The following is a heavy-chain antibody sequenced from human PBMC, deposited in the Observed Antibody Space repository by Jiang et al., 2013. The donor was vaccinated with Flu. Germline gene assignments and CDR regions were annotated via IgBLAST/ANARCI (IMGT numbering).Heavy chain of an antibody. CDR1: GFTFGSYW. CDR2: IRQDGIEK. V-gene: IGHV3-7*03. CDR3: ARRYFDL. Sequence: VQLVESGGGLVQPGGSLRLSCAASGFTFGSYWMHWVRQAPGKGLEWVANIRQDGIEKYHANSVKGRFTISRDNAKNSLYLQMNSLSAEDTAIYYCARRYFDLVGRGTLVT. J-gene: IGHJ2*01.